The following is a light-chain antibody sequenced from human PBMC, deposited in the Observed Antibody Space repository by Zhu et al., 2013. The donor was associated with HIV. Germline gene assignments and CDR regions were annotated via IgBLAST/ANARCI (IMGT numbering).Light chain of an antibody. CDR3: QQLNTRPLT. V-gene: IGKV1-9*01. Sequence: IQLTQSPSPLSASVGDRVTITCRASQDIASDLAWYQQKSGRAPELLIYGASTLQSGVPSRFSGSGSGTDFTLTINSLQPEDFATYYCQQLNTRPLTFGPGTKWMSN. CDR1: QDIASD. J-gene: IGKJ3*01. CDR2: GAS.